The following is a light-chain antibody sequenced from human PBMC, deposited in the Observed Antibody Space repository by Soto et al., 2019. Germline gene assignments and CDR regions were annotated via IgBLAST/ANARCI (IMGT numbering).Light chain of an antibody. CDR3: QHYGSSPPYT. Sequence: EIVMTQSPATLSVSPGGRATLSCRASQSVSDNLAWYQQKPGQPPRLLIYGASTRATGIPARFSGSGSGTEFTLTISSLQSEDSAVYYCQHYGSSPPYTFGQGTKLKTK. J-gene: IGKJ2*01. CDR2: GAS. CDR1: QSVSDN. V-gene: IGKV3-15*01.